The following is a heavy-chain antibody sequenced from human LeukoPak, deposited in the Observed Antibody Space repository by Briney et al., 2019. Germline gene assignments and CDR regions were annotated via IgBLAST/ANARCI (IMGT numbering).Heavy chain of an antibody. CDR1: RGSISSYY. J-gene: IGHJ4*02. D-gene: IGHD3-22*01. V-gene: IGHV4-59*01. CDR3: ARAKYYYGSSGYYYFDY. Sequence: SETLSLTCTVSRGSISSYYWTWIRQPPGKGLEWIGDIYNSGSTNYNPSLKSRVTISVDTSKNQFSLKLSSVTAADTAVYYCARAKYYYGSSGYYYFDYWGQGTLVTVSS. CDR2: IYNSGST.